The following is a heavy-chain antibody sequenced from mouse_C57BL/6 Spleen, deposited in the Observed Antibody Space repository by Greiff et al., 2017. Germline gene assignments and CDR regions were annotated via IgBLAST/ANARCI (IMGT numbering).Heavy chain of an antibody. D-gene: IGHD2-1*01. CDR3: ARGGYGNYVSFDY. V-gene: IGHV3-6*01. Sequence: EVKLMESGPGLVKPSQSLSLTCSVTGYSITSGYYWNWIRQFPGNKLEWMGYISYDGSNNYNPSLKNRISITRDTSKNQFFLKLNSVTTEDTATYYCARGGYGNYVSFDYWGQGTTLTVAS. CDR1: GYSITSGYY. J-gene: IGHJ2*01. CDR2: ISYDGSN.